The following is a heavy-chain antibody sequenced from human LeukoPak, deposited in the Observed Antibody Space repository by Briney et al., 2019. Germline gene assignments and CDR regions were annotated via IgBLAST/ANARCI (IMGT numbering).Heavy chain of an antibody. CDR3: ARGGGDYNPFDY. Sequence: GGSLRLSCAVSGFTVTSNYMSWVRQAPGKGLEWVSVPYSGGDTYYADSVRGRFTISRHNSKNTLYLQINSLRPEDTAVYYCARGGGDYNPFDYWGQGTLVTVSS. V-gene: IGHV3-53*04. CDR2: PYSGGDT. CDR1: GFTVTSNY. D-gene: IGHD4-17*01. J-gene: IGHJ4*02.